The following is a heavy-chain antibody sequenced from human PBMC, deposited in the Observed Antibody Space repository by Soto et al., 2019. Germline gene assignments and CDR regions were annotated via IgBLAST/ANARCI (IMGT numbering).Heavy chain of an antibody. CDR2: IIPIFGTA. CDR3: ARRTGTTVSGNYYYYYGMDV. J-gene: IGHJ6*02. CDR1: RGTFSSYA. Sequence: SVKVSCKASRGTFSSYAISWVRQAPGQGLEWMGGIIPIFGTANYAQKFQGRVTITADKSTSTAYMELSSLRSEDTAVYYCARRTGTTVSGNYYYYYGMDVWGQGTTVTVSS. D-gene: IGHD1-7*01. V-gene: IGHV1-69*06.